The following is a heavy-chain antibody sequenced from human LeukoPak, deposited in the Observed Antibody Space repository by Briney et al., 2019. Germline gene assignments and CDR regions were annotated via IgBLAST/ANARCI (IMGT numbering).Heavy chain of an antibody. CDR1: GGSFSGYY. D-gene: IGHD4-23*01. CDR3: ARDDYSGNSERNDY. CDR2: INHSGST. V-gene: IGHV4-34*01. Sequence: SETLSLTCAVYGGSFSGYYWSWIRQPPGKGLEWIGEINHSGSTYYNPSLKSRVTISVDTSKNHFSLKLSSVTAADTAVYYCARDDYSGNSERNDYWGQGTLVTVSS. J-gene: IGHJ4*02.